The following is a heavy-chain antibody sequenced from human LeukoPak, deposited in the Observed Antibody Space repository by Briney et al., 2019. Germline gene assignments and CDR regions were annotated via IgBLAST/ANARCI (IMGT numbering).Heavy chain of an antibody. J-gene: IGHJ4*02. CDR3: AFRGSYYKFDY. D-gene: IGHD1-26*01. V-gene: IGHV3-23*01. Sequence: GGSLRLSCAASGFTFSSYAMSWVRQAPGKGLEWVSAISGSGGTSYYADSVKGRFTISSDNSKSTLYLQMNSLRAEDTAVCHCAFRGSYYKFDYWGQGTLVTVSP. CDR2: ISGSGGTS. CDR1: GFTFSSYA.